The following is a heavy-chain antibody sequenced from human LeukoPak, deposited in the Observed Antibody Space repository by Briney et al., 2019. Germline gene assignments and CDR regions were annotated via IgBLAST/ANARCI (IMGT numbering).Heavy chain of an antibody. CDR1: GHTFTGYY. CDR2: INANSGDT. V-gene: IGHV1-2*02. J-gene: IGHJ5*02. Sequence: ASVKVSCKASGHTFTGYYMHWVRQAPGQGLEWMGWINANSGDTNYAQKFQGRVTMTRDTSISTAYMELSRLRSDDTAVYYCARGEYSSSWYRFDPWGQGTLVTVSS. D-gene: IGHD6-13*01. CDR3: ARGEYSSSWYRFDP.